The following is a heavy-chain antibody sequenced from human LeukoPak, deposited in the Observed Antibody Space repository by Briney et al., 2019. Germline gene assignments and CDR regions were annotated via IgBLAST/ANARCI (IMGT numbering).Heavy chain of an antibody. V-gene: IGHV3-7*01. J-gene: IGHJ4*02. Sequence: PGGSLRLSCAASGFTFSSYWMSWVRQAPGKGLEWVAKIKQDGSEKYYVDSVKGRFTISRDNAKNSLYLQMNSLRAEDTAVYYCARGWVGYDSSGYYYPHFDYWGQGTLVTVSS. D-gene: IGHD3-22*01. CDR2: IKQDGSEK. CDR1: GFTFSSYW. CDR3: ARGWVGYDSSGYYYPHFDY.